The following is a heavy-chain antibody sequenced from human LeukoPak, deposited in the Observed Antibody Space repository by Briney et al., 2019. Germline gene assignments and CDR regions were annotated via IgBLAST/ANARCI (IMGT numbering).Heavy chain of an antibody. J-gene: IGHJ4*02. CDR2: ISKSSSYI. Sequence: MPGGSLRLSCAASGVTFSSYSMNWVRQAPGKGLEWVSSISKSSSYIYHADSVKRRFTISRDNAKNSLYLQMNTRRAEDTAVYYCAREGGRLRTFFYWGQGNLVTVSS. D-gene: IGHD5-12*01. CDR3: AREGGRLRTFFY. CDR1: GVTFSSYS. V-gene: IGHV3-21*03.